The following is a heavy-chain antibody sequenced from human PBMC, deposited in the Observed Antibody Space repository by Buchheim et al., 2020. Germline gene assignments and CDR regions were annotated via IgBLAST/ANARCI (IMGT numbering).Heavy chain of an antibody. CDR3: ARAMSKGYHYGSGRMDV. V-gene: IGHV4-61*02. D-gene: IGHD3-10*01. CDR1: GGSISSGSYY. J-gene: IGHJ6*02. CDR2: IYTSGST. Sequence: QVQLQESGPGLVKPSQTLSLTCTVSGGSISSGSYYWSWIRQPAGKGLEWIGRIYTSGSTNYNPSLKSRVTISVDTSKNQFSLKLSSVTAADTAVYYCARAMSKGYHYGSGRMDVWGQGTT.